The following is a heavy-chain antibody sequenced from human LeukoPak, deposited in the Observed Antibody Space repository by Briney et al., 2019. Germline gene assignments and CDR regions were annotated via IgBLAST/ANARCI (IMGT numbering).Heavy chain of an antibody. V-gene: IGHV3-21*01. CDR1: GFPFSIYT. J-gene: IGHJ4*02. CDR3: ATDYYCSGGSCYPPD. D-gene: IGHD2-15*01. Sequence: GGSLRLSCAAPGFPFSIYTMTWVRQAPGKGLEGVSSISGSSNDIYYADSVKGRFPISRDNAKNSLYLQMTSLRAEDTAVYYCATDYYCSGGSCYPPDWGQGTLVTVSS. CDR2: ISGSSNDI.